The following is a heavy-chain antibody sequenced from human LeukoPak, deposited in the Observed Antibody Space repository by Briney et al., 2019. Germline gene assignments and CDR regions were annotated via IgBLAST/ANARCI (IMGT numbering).Heavy chain of an antibody. V-gene: IGHV3-23*01. CDR3: AREPHNYYDSSGYYNYFDY. CDR1: GFTVSSNY. CDR2: ISGTGGST. J-gene: IGHJ4*02. D-gene: IGHD3-22*01. Sequence: GGSVRLSCAASGFTVSSNYMSWVRQAPGKGLEWVSGISGTGGSTYYADSVRGRFTISRDNSKNTLYLQMNSLRAEDTAVYYCAREPHNYYDSSGYYNYFDYWGQGTMVTVSS.